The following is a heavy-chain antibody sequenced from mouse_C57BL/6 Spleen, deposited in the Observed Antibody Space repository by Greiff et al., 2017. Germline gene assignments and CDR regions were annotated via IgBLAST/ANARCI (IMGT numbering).Heavy chain of an antibody. CDR3: ARKLGREDYFDY. CDR1: GYTFTSYW. D-gene: IGHD4-1*01. Sequence: QVQLQQPGAELVMPGASVKLSCKASGYTFTSYWMHWVKQRPGQGLEWIGEIDPSDSYTNYNQKFKGKSTLTVDKSSSTAYMQLSSLTSEDSAVYYCARKLGREDYFDYWGQGTTRTVSS. J-gene: IGHJ2*01. CDR2: IDPSDSYT. V-gene: IGHV1-69*01.